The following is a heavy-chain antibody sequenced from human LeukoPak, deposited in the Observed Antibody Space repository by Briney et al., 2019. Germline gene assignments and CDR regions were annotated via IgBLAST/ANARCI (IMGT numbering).Heavy chain of an antibody. CDR1: GYTFTGYY. D-gene: IGHD1-26*01. CDR3: ARATGSYWWFDP. J-gene: IGHJ5*02. CDR2: INPNSDDT. Sequence: GASVKVSCKASGYTFTGYYIHWVRQAPGQGLEWMGCINPNSDDTNYAQKFQGWVTMTSDTSISTAYMELRRLRSDDTAVYYCARATGSYWWFDPWGQGTLVTVSS. V-gene: IGHV1-2*04.